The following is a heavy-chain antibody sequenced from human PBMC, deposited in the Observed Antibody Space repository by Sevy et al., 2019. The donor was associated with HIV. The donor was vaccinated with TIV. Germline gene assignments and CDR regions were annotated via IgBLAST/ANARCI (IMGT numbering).Heavy chain of an antibody. D-gene: IGHD2-15*01. Sequence: GGSLRLSCSASGFTFSSYAMHWVRQAPGKGLEYVSAISSNGGSTYYADSVKGRFTISRDNSKNTRYLQMSSLRAGDTAVYYCVKGKRGFCSGGSCYHYYYYYYMDVWGKGTTVTVSS. V-gene: IGHV3-64D*06. CDR1: GFTFSSYA. CDR2: ISSNGGST. CDR3: VKGKRGFCSGGSCYHYYYYYYMDV. J-gene: IGHJ6*03.